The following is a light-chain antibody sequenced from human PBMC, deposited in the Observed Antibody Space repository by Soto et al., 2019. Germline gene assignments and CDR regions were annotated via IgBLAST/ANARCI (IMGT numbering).Light chain of an antibody. CDR2: EVS. V-gene: IGLV2-23*02. Sequence: QSALTRPASVSGSLGQSISISCTGTSSDIGSYNLVSWYQQYPGKAPKLMILEVSERPSEVSNRFSGSKSGDTASLTISGLQAEDEADYYCCSYAGSGKVVFGGGTKLTVL. J-gene: IGLJ3*02. CDR3: CSYAGSGKVV. CDR1: SSDIGSYNL.